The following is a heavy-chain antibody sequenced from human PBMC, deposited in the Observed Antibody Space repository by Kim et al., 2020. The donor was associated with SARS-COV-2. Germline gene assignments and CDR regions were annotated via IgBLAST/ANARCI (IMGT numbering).Heavy chain of an antibody. CDR3: ARGVVRGATGDAFDI. J-gene: IGHJ3*02. V-gene: IGHV4-34*01. CDR1: GGSFSGYY. Sequence: SETLSLTCAVYGGSFSGYYWSWIRQPPGKGLEWIGEINHSGSTNYNPSLKSRVTISVDTSKNQFSLKLSSVTAADTAVYYCARGVVRGATGDAFDIWGQGTMVTVSS. CDR2: INHSGST. D-gene: IGHD3-10*01.